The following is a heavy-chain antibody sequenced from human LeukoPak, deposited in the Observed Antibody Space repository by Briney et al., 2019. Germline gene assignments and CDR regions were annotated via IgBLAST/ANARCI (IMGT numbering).Heavy chain of an antibody. Sequence: SETLSLTCTVSGGSISSNYWNWIRQPAGKGLEWIGRIYTSRSTNYNPSLKSRVTISVDTSKNHFSLKLSSVTASDTALYHCARDGGIVGAANPYFDYWGQGTLVTVSS. CDR1: GGSISSNY. J-gene: IGHJ4*02. CDR3: ARDGGIVGAANPYFDY. D-gene: IGHD1-26*01. CDR2: IYTSRST. V-gene: IGHV4-4*07.